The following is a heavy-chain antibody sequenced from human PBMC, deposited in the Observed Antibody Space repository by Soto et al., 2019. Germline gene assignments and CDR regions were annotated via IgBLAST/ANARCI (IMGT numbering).Heavy chain of an antibody. J-gene: IGHJ4*02. V-gene: IGHV1-46*01. Sequence: QVRLVQSGAEVKKPGASVKISCETSGYTFTKFHLHWVRQAPGQGLEWVGRINPAGGAANYAQPFQGRVSVTTDTSTSTVSMQLSNLRSEDTAGSYCATEGDPRLYAATVFDYWGQGTLLSVSS. D-gene: IGHD2-21*01. CDR1: GYTFTKFH. CDR3: ATEGDPRLYAATVFDY. CDR2: INPAGGAA.